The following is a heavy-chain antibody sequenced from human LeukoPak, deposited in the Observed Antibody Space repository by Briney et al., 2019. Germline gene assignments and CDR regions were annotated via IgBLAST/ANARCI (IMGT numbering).Heavy chain of an antibody. CDR3: ARDRSSTAAPSLTY. Sequence: GGSLRLSCAASGFTFSSYGINWVRLAPGKGLEWISYISSSGSTKYYADSVKGRFTISRDNAKNSLYLQMNSLRDEDTAVYYCARDRSSTAAPSLTYWGQGTLVTVCS. V-gene: IGHV3-48*02. J-gene: IGHJ4*02. CDR1: GFTFSSYG. CDR2: ISSSGSTK. D-gene: IGHD6-13*01.